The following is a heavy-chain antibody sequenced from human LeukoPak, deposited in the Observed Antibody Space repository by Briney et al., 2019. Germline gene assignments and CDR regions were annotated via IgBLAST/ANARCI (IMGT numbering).Heavy chain of an antibody. CDR1: GVSFSGYY. J-gene: IGHJ3*02. V-gene: IGHV4-34*01. D-gene: IGHD4-17*01. CDR2: INHSGST. CDR3: AMTTVTTHAFDI. Sequence: SSETLSLTCAVYGVSFSGYYWSWIRQPPGKGLEWIGEINHSGSTNYNPSLRSRVTISVDTSKNQFSLKLSSVTAADTAVYYCAMTTVTTHAFDIWGQGTMVTVSS.